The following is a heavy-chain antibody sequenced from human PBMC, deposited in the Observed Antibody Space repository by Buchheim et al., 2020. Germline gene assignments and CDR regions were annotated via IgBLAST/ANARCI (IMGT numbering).Heavy chain of an antibody. CDR2: IYYSGST. Sequence: QVQLQESGPGLVKPSETLSLTCTVSGGSISSYYWSWIRQPPGKGLEWIGYIYYSGSTNYHPPLKSRVTISVDTSKNQFPPKLSSVTAADTAVYYCARVHSDRYSYGSLDYWGQGTL. J-gene: IGHJ4*02. V-gene: IGHV4-59*01. CDR3: ARVHSDRYSYGSLDY. CDR1: GGSISSYY. D-gene: IGHD5-18*01.